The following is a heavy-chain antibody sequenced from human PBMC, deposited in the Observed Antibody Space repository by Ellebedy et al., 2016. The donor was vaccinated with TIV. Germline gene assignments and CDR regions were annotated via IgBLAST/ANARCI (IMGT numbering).Heavy chain of an antibody. CDR2: IHYSGTT. J-gene: IGHJ4*02. CDR1: GGSIDSYY. D-gene: IGHD3-22*01. CDR3: ARWGHYYDSGGY. Sequence: PSETLSLTCTVSGGSIDSYYWSWIRQPPGKGLEWIGYIHYSGTTNFNPSLKGRVTISVDRPKNQVSLKVSSVTAADTAVYYCARWGHYYDSGGYWGQGALVTVSS. V-gene: IGHV4-59*08.